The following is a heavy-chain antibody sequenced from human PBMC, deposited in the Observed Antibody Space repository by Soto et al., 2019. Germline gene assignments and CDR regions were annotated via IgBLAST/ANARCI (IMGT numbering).Heavy chain of an antibody. D-gene: IGHD6-6*01. J-gene: IGHJ6*02. CDR1: GYTFTGYY. CDR2: INPNSGGT. V-gene: IGHV1-2*02. Sequence: ASVKVSCKASGYTFTGYYMHWVRQAPGQGLEWMGWINPNSGGTNYAQKFQGRVTMTRDTSISTAYMELSRLRSDDTAVYYCAFRIAARLLHYYYGMDVWGQGTKGTVSS. CDR3: AFRIAARLLHYYYGMDV.